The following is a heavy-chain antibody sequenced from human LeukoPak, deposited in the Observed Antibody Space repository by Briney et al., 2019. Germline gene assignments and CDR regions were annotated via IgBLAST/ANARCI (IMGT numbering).Heavy chain of an antibody. J-gene: IGHJ5*02. CDR3: ARGAYYYGSGSYYGTRFDP. CDR2: IYTSGST. CDR1: GGSISSYY. V-gene: IGHV4-4*07. Sequence: SETLSLTCTVAGGSISSYYWSWIRQPAGKVLEWTGRIYTSGSTNYNPSLKSRVTMSGDTSKNQFSLKLGSVTAADTAVYYCARGAYYYGSGSYYGTRFDPWGQGTLVTVSS. D-gene: IGHD3-10*01.